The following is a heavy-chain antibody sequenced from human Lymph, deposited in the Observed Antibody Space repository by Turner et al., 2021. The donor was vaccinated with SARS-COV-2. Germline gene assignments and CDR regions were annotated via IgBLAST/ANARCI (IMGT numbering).Heavy chain of an antibody. CDR3: ARGRLDSFGGGYYSWFDP. CDR2: IIPILGRA. Sequence: QVQLVQSGAEVKKPGSSVKLSCKASGVTFSSYAINWVRQAPGQGLEWMGRIIPILGRANYAQKFQGRVTITADKSTSTAYMELSSLRSEDTAVYYCARGRLDSFGGGYYSWFDPWGQGTLVTVSS. CDR1: GVTFSSYA. J-gene: IGHJ5*02. D-gene: IGHD1-26*01. V-gene: IGHV1-69*04.